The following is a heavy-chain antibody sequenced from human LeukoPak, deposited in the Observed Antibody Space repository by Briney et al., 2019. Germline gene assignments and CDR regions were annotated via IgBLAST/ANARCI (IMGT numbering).Heavy chain of an antibody. J-gene: IGHJ4*02. V-gene: IGHV4-30-2*01. CDR3: ARDSGLPKYYYDSSGYASFDY. D-gene: IGHD3-22*01. CDR2: IYHSGST. CDR1: GGSISSGGYY. Sequence: SETLSLTCTVSGGSISSGGYYWSWIRQPPGKGLEWIGYIYHSGSTYYNPSLKSRVTISVDRSKNQFSLKLSSVTAAGTAVYYCARDSGLPKYYYDSSGYASFDYWGQGTLVTVSS.